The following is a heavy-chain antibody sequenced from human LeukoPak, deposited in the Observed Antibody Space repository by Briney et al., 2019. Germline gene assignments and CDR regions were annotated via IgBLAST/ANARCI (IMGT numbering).Heavy chain of an antibody. CDR3: ARVSYDAFDI. CDR1: GDSISGYY. V-gene: IGHV4-59*01. Sequence: SETLSLTCAVSGDSISGYYWSWIRQPPGKGLEWIGFAYHSGSTTRNPSLESRVTISVDTSTNQVSLRLSSVTAADTAVYYCARVSYDAFDIWGQGTMVTVSS. CDR2: AYHSGST. D-gene: IGHD3-10*01. J-gene: IGHJ3*02.